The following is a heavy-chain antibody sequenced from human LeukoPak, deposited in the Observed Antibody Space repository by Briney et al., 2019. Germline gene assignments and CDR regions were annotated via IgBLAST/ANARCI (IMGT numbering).Heavy chain of an antibody. CDR2: IYYSGST. V-gene: IGHV4-59*01. CDR1: GGSISNYY. D-gene: IGHD3-3*02. J-gene: IGHJ6*02. Sequence: SETLSLTCTVSGGSISNYYWSWIRQSPGKGLEWIGYIYYSGSTNYNPSLKSRVTISVDTSKNQFSLKLSSVTAADTAVYYCARISGHYYYYYGMDVWGQGTTVTVSS. CDR3: ARISGHYYYYYGMDV.